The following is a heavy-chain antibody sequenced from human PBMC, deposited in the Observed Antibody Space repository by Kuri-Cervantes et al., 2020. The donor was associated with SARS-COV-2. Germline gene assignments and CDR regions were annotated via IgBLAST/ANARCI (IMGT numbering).Heavy chain of an antibody. V-gene: IGHV3-30*18. D-gene: IGHD2-21*01. CDR1: GFDFRSFG. J-gene: IGHJ4*02. CDR3: AKDRVGVQDF. CDR2: ISHDGKNK. Sequence: GGSLRLSCATSGFDFRSFGMHWVRQAPGKGLEWVAVISHDGKNKKCIASGKGRFTISRDNSQNTLYLHMKSLRSEDTAMYYCAKDRVGVQDFWGQGTLVTVSS.